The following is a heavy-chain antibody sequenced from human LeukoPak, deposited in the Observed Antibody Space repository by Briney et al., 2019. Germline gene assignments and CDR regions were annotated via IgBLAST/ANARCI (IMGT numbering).Heavy chain of an antibody. D-gene: IGHD2-15*01. J-gene: IGHJ4*02. CDR1: GFTFSNAW. CDR2: IKSKTDGGTT. Sequence: GSLRLSCAASGFTFSNAWMSWVRQAPGKGLEWVGRIKSKTDGGTTDYATPVKGRFTISRDDSKNTLYLQMNSLKTEDTAVYYCTTGVVVVAATDYWGQGTLVTVSS. V-gene: IGHV3-15*01. CDR3: TTGVVVVAATDY.